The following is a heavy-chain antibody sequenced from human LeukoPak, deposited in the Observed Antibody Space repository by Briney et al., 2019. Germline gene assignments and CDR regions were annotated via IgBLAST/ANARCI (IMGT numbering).Heavy chain of an antibody. V-gene: IGHV3-74*01. Sequence: GGSLRLSCAASGFTFSSYWMHWVRQAPGKGLVWVSRINTDGSSTSYADSVKGRITISRDNAKNTLYLQMNSLRAEDTAVYHCARGGGYYYYDSAFDYWGQGTLVTVSS. CDR3: ARGGGYYYYDSAFDY. J-gene: IGHJ4*02. CDR1: GFTFSSYW. CDR2: INTDGSST. D-gene: IGHD3-22*01.